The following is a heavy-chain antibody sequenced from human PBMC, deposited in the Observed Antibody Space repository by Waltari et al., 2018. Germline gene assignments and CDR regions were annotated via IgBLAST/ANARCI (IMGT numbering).Heavy chain of an antibody. D-gene: IGHD3-9*01. V-gene: IGHV3-64*01. CDR1: GFTFSSYA. CDR2: ISSNGGST. CDR3: ARGPDYDILTGYRIDY. Sequence: EVQLVESGGGLVQPGGSLRLSCAASGFTFSSYAMHWVRQAPGKGLEYVSAISSNGGSTYYANSVKGRFTISRDNSNNTLYLQMGSLRAEDIAVYYCARGPDYDILTGYRIDYWGQGTLVTVSS. J-gene: IGHJ4*02.